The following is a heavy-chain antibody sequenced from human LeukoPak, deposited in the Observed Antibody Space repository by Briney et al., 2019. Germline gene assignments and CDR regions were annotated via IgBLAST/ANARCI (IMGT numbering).Heavy chain of an antibody. CDR1: GFTFSSYG. V-gene: IGHV3-21*01. D-gene: IGHD1-26*01. CDR3: ARDYSGSYYRIDY. CDR2: ITPSSSNI. Sequence: PGGSLRLSCAASGFTFSSYGMSWVRQAPGKGLEWVSSITPSSSNIYYADSVKGRFTISRDNAKNSLYLQMDSLRAEDTAVYYCARDYSGSYYRIDYWGQGTLVTVSS. J-gene: IGHJ4*02.